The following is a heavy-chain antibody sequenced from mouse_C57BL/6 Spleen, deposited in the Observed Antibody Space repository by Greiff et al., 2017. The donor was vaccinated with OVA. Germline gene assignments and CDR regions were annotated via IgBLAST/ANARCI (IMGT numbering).Heavy chain of an antibody. CDR3: ARAHYDYPFAY. J-gene: IGHJ3*01. CDR1: GYTFTDYN. V-gene: IGHV1-18*01. Sequence: VQLQQSGPELVTPGASVKIPCKASGYTFTDYNMDWVKQSHGKSLEWIGDINPNNGGTIYNQKFKGKATLTVDKSSSTAYMELRSLTSEDTAVYYCARAHYDYPFAYWGQGTLVTVSA. CDR2: INPNNGGT. D-gene: IGHD2-4*01.